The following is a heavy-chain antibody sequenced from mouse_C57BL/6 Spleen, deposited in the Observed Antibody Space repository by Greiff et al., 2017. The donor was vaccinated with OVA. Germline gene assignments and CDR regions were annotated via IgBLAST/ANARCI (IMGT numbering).Heavy chain of an antibody. Sequence: EVKLVESGGGLVQPGGSLKLSCAASGFTFSDYYMYWVRQTPEKRLEWVAYISNGGGSTYYPDTVKGRFTISRDNAKNTLYLQRSRLKSEDTAMYYCARPGYFDVWGTGTTVTVSS. CDR2: ISNGGGST. CDR1: GFTFSDYY. V-gene: IGHV5-12*01. CDR3: ARPGYFDV. J-gene: IGHJ1*03.